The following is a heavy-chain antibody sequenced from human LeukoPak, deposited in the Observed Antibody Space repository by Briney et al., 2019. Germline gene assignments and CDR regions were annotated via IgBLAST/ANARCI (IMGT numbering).Heavy chain of an antibody. V-gene: IGHV6-1*01. CDR3: ARSGMVRGVIIRDFDY. CDR1: GDSFSSNSAA. CDR2: TYYRSKWYN. D-gene: IGHD3-10*01. J-gene: IGHJ4*02. Sequence: SQTLSLTCAISGDSFSSNSAAWNWIRQSPSRGLEWLGRTYYRSKWYNDYAVSVKSRITINPDTSKNQFSLQLNSVTPEDTAVYYCARSGMVRGVIIRDFDYWGQGTLVTVSS.